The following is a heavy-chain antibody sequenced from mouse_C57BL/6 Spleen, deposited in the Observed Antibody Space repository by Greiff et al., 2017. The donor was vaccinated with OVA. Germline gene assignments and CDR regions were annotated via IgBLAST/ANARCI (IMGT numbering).Heavy chain of an antibody. V-gene: IGHV1-82*01. J-gene: IGHJ4*01. CDR2: IYPGDGDT. Sequence: QVQLKESGPELVKPGASVKISCKASGYAFSSSWMNWVKQRPGKGLEWIGRIYPGDGDTNYTGKFKGKATLTADKASSTAYMQLSSLTSEDSAVYFCVRGNFYAMDYWGKGTSVTVSS. D-gene: IGHD2-1*01. CDR3: VRGNFYAMDY. CDR1: GYAFSSSW.